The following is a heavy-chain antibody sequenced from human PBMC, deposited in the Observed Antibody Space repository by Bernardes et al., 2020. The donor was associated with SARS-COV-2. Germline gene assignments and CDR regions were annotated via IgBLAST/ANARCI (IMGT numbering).Heavy chain of an antibody. CDR2: ISGSGGST. Sequence: GGSLRLSCAASGFTFSSYAMSWVRQAPGKGLEWVSAISGSGGSTYYADSVKGRFTISRDNSKNTLYLQMNSLRAEDTAVYYCAKGDLSGSYTLWGADDAFDIWGQGTMVTVSS. J-gene: IGHJ3*02. CDR1: GFTFSSYA. V-gene: IGHV3-23*01. CDR3: AKGDLSGSYTLWGADDAFDI. D-gene: IGHD1-26*01.